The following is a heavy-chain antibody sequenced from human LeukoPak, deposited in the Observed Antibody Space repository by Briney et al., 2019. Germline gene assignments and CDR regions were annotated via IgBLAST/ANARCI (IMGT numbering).Heavy chain of an antibody. J-gene: IGHJ4*02. CDR3: ARKRFDY. CDR1: GFTFSSYA. CDR2: ISYDGSNK. V-gene: IGHV3-30-3*01. D-gene: IGHD6-25*01. Sequence: GRSLRLSCAASGFTFSSYAMHWVRQAPGKGLEWVAVISYDGSNKHYADSVKGRFTISRDNSKNTLYLQMNSLRAEDTAVYYCARKRFDYWGQGTLVTVSS.